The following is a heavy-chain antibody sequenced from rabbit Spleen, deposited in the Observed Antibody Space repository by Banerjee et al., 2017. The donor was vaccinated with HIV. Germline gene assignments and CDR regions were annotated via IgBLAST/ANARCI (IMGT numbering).Heavy chain of an antibody. CDR1: GFSFSSSDY. J-gene: IGHJ6*01. V-gene: IGHV1S45*01. Sequence: QQQLEESGGGLVKPGGTLTLTCTASGFSFSSSDYMCWVRQAPGKGLEWIACIDAGSSGDTYYASWAKGRFTISKTSSTTVTLQMTSLTAADTATYFCARDAATSFSSYGMDLWGPGTLVTVS. CDR3: ARDAATSFSSYGMDL. CDR2: IDAGSSGDT. D-gene: IGHD8-1*01.